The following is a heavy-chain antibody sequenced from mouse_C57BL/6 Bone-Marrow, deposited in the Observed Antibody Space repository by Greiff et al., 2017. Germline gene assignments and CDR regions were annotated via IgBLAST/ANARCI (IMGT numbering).Heavy chain of an antibody. D-gene: IGHD2-13*01. Sequence: QVQLQQSGAELVKPGASVTISCKASGYAFSSYWMNWVKQRPGKGLEWIGQIYPGDGDTNYNGKFKGKATLTADKSSSTAYMRLSSLTSEDSSVYFCARGGVTAWFAYWGQGTLVTVSA. CDR2: IYPGDGDT. V-gene: IGHV1-80*01. CDR1: GYAFSSYW. CDR3: ARGGVTAWFAY. J-gene: IGHJ3*01.